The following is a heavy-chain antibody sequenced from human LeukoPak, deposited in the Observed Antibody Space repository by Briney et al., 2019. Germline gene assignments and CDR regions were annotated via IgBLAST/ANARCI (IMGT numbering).Heavy chain of an antibody. V-gene: IGHV4-59*08. J-gene: IGHJ4*02. CDR3: AGHHPRNTVDF. D-gene: IGHD2-8*02. CDR1: GGSISSYY. CDR2: ISDIGSI. Sequence: SETLSLTCTVSGGSISSYYWSWIRQPPGEGLERIAYISDIGSINYNPSLKSRVTISLDTSKNQLSLKLRSVTAADTAVYYCAGHHPRNTVDFWGQGTLVTVSS.